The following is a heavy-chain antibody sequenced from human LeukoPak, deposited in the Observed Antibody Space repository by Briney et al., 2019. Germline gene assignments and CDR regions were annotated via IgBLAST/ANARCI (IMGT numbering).Heavy chain of an antibody. V-gene: IGHV4-59*01. CDR2: IYYTGIT. CDR3: ARDRAPYDFLSGYCFDP. Sequence: SETLSLTCTVSGGSLSNYYWSWIRQPPGKGLEWIGYIYYTGITKYNPSLTGRVTMSVDTSKKQFSLKLSSVTAADTAVYYCARDRAPYDFLSGYCFDPWGQGTLVTVSS. D-gene: IGHD3-3*01. CDR1: GGSLSNYY. J-gene: IGHJ5*02.